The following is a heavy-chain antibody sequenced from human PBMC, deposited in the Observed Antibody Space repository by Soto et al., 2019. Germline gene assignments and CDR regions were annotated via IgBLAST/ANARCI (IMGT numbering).Heavy chain of an antibody. Sequence: QVHLVQSGVEVKTPGASVKVSCQASGYTFFTYDISWVRQAPGQGLEWMGWISTYSGDTKYAQKFQGRVTMTTDTSKTTAYLELRSLRSDDTAVYYCARHHGPTTSENWLDPWGQGTLVTVSS. V-gene: IGHV1-18*01. CDR2: ISTYSGDT. J-gene: IGHJ5*02. D-gene: IGHD5-12*01. CDR3: ARHHGPTTSENWLDP. CDR1: GYTFFTYD.